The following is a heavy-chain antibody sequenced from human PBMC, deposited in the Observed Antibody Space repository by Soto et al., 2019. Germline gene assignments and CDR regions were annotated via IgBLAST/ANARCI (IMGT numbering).Heavy chain of an antibody. CDR2: ISGSGAGT. V-gene: IGHV3-23*01. CDR3: ANARYCSGGSCYGLPYYYGMDV. CDR1: GFPFSSYA. D-gene: IGHD2-15*01. J-gene: IGHJ6*02. Sequence: EVHLLESGGGLVQPGGSLRLSCAASGFPFSSYAMSWVRQAPGKGLEWVSGISGSGAGTYYADSVQGRFTISRDNSENTLYLEMNSLRAEDTAVHYCANARYCSGGSCYGLPYYYGMDVWGQGTTVTVSS.